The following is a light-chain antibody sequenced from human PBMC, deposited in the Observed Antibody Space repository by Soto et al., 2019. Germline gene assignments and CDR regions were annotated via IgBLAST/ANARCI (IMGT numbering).Light chain of an antibody. CDR3: SSYTSRTSVV. V-gene: IGLV2-14*01. Sequence: QSALTQPASVSGSPGQSITISCTGTSSDVGRYNYVSWYQQYPGKAPKLIIFEVSIRPSGVSNRFSGSKSGTTASLTISGLQIEYEADYYCSSYTSRTSVVFGGGTKLTVL. CDR1: SSDVGRYNY. J-gene: IGLJ2*01. CDR2: EVS.